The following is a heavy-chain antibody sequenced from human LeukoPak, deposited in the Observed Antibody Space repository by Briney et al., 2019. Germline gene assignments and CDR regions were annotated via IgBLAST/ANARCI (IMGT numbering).Heavy chain of an antibody. D-gene: IGHD4-11*01. CDR3: AKDGPPYSNLEYFDY. J-gene: IGHJ4*02. V-gene: IGHV3-30*02. Sequence: GGSLRLSCAASGFTLSSYGMHWVRQAPGKGPEGVAFIRYDGSNKYYAASVKGRFTISRDNSKNTLCLQMNSLRAEDTAVYYCAKDGPPYSNLEYFDYWGQGTLVTVSS. CDR1: GFTLSSYG. CDR2: IRYDGSNK.